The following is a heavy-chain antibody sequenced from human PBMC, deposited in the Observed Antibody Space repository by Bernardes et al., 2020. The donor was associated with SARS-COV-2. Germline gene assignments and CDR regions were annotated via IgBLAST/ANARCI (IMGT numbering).Heavy chain of an antibody. V-gene: IGHV4-59*08. CDR3: ARALWSYDILTGYSLHYYYGMDV. CDR1: GGSISSYY. J-gene: IGHJ6*02. CDR2: IYYSGST. D-gene: IGHD3-9*01. Sequence: SESLSLTCTVSGGSISSYYWSWIRQPPGKGLEWIGYIYYSGSTNYNPSLKSRVTISVDTSKNQFSLKLSSVTAADTAVYYCARALWSYDILTGYSLHYYYGMDVWGQGTTVTVSS.